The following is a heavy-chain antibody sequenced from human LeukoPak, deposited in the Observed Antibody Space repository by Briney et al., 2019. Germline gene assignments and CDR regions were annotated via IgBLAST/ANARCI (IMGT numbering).Heavy chain of an antibody. CDR2: INPNSGGT. CDR1: GYTFTGYY. Sequence: ASVKVSCKASGYTFTGYYMHWVRQAPGQGLEWMGWINPNSGGTNYAQKFQGRVTMTRNTSISTAYMELSRLRSDDTAVYYCARDRSPRPHFDYWGQGTLVTVSS. CDR3: ARDRSPRPHFDY. V-gene: IGHV1-2*02. J-gene: IGHJ4*02.